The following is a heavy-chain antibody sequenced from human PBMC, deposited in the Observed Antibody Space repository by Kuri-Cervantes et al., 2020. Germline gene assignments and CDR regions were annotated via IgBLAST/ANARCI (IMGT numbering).Heavy chain of an antibody. Sequence: SVKVSCKASGGTFSSYAVSWVRQAPGQGLEWMGGIIPIFGPANYAQKFQGRVTITADESTSTAYMELSSLRSEDTAVYYCASHSGYCSGGSCYSTFSYYYYMDVWGKGTTVTVSS. J-gene: IGHJ6*03. V-gene: IGHV1-69*13. CDR3: ASHSGYCSGGSCYSTFSYYYYMDV. CDR1: GGTFSSYA. D-gene: IGHD2-15*01. CDR2: IIPIFGPA.